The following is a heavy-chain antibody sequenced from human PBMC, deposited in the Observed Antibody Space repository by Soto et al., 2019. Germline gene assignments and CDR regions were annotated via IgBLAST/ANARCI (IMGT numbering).Heavy chain of an antibody. CDR1: GFTFSIYN. D-gene: IGHD1-20*01. J-gene: IGHJ4*02. CDR3: ARRITSSFDY. CDR2: ITGSGDYT. V-gene: IGHV3-23*01. Sequence: EVQLLESGGGLVQPGGSLRLSCVASGFTFSIYNMNWARQAPGKGLEWVSVITGSGDYTNYADSVKGRFTISRDNSKNTLSLQMSSLRAEDTAVYFCARRITSSFDYWGQGTLVTVSS.